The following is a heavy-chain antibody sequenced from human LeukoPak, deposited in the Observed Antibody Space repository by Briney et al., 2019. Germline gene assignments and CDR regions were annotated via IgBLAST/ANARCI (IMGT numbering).Heavy chain of an antibody. J-gene: IGHJ6*02. D-gene: IGHD1-26*01. CDR1: GYTFTSYY. CDR2: INPSGGST. CDR3: ARVSTVVQYYYYCYGMDV. V-gene: IGHV1-46*01. Sequence: ASVKVSCKASGYTFTSYYMHWVRQAPGQGLEWMGIINPSGGSTSYAQKFQGRVTMTRDTSTSTVYMELSSLRSEDTAVYYCARVSTVVQYYYYCYGMDVWGQGTTVTVSS.